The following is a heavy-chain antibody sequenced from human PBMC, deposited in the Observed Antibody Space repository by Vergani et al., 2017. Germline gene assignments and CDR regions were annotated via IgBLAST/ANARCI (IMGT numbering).Heavy chain of an antibody. Sequence: EVQLVQSGAEVKKPGESLKISCQGSGYSFTTYWIGWVRQMPGKGLEWMGIIYPGDPDTRYSPSFQGQVTISADTSINTAYLQLSSLKASNTAMYYCGRGDYGDYLYLNYWGQGTLVTVSS. V-gene: IGHV5-51*03. J-gene: IGHJ4*02. CDR1: GYSFTTYW. CDR2: IYPGDPDT. CDR3: GRGDYGDYLYLNY. D-gene: IGHD4-17*01.